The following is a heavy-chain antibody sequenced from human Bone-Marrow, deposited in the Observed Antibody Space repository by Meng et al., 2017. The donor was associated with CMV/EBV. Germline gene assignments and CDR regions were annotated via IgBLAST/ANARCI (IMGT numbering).Heavy chain of an antibody. CDR3: ARDCSSTSCSFYGMDD. J-gene: IGHJ6*02. Sequence: GSLRLSCTVSGGSISSSSYYWGWIRQPPGKGLEWIGTIYYSGSTYYNPSLKSRVTISVDTSKNQYSLKLSSVTAADTAVYYCARDCSSTSCSFYGMDDWGQGTTVTVSS. CDR1: GGSISSSSYY. CDR2: IYYSGST. D-gene: IGHD2-2*01. V-gene: IGHV4-39*07.